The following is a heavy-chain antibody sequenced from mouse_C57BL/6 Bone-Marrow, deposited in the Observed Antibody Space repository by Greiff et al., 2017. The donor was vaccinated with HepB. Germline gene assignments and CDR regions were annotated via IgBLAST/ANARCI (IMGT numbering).Heavy chain of an antibody. CDR3: ASNGYDGGYYFDY. CDR2: IYPGDGDT. CDR1: GYAFSSYW. J-gene: IGHJ2*01. Sequence: VQLQQSGAELVKPGASVKISCKASGYAFSSYWMNWVKQRPGKGLEWIGQIYPGDGDTNYNGKFKGKATLTADKSSSTAYMQLSSLTSEDSAVYFCASNGYDGGYYFDYWGQGTTLTVSS. D-gene: IGHD2-2*01. V-gene: IGHV1-80*01.